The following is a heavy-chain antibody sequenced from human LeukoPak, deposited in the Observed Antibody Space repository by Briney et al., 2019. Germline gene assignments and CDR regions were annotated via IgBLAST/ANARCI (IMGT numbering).Heavy chain of an antibody. D-gene: IGHD1-14*01. J-gene: IGHJ4*02. V-gene: IGHV4-34*01. CDR3: ARGDRANGRFDY. CDR2: INHSGST. CDR1: GGSFSGYY. Sequence: SETLSLTCAVYGGSFSGYYWSWIRQPPGKGLEWIGEINHSGSTNYNPSLKSRVTISVDTSKNQFSLKLSSVTAADTAVYYCARGDRANGRFDYWGQGTLVTVSS.